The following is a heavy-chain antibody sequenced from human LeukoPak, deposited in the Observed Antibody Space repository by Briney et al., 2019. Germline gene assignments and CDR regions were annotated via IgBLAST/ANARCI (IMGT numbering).Heavy chain of an antibody. CDR1: GFTFNSYA. V-gene: IGHV3-23*01. J-gene: IGHJ3*02. CDR3: AKGIVVVVAASDAFDI. CDR2: ISGNGGST. Sequence: GGSLRLSCAASGFTFNSYAMSWVRQAPGKGLEWVSGISGNGGSTYYADSVKGRFTISRDNSKNTVYLQMNSLRAEDTAVYYCAKGIVVVVAASDAFDIWGQGTMVTVSS. D-gene: IGHD2-15*01.